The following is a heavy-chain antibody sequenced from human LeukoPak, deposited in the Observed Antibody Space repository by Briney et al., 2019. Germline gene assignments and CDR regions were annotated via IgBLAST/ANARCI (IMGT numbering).Heavy chain of an antibody. CDR2: ISSSSSYI. Sequence: PGGSLRLSCAASGFTFSSYSMNWVRQAPGKGLEWVSSISSSSSYIYYADSVKGRFTISRDNAKNSLYLQMNSLRAEDTAVYYCARSQAGYFDWLLESDYWGQGTLVTVSS. V-gene: IGHV3-21*01. J-gene: IGHJ4*02. D-gene: IGHD3-9*01. CDR3: ARSQAGYFDWLLESDY. CDR1: GFTFSSYS.